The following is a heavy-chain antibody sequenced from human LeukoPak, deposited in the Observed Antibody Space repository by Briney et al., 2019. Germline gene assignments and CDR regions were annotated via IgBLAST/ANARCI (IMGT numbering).Heavy chain of an antibody. CDR1: GVSISSGYSY. CDR3: ARGKRVGLDAFGF. V-gene: IGHV4-30-4*01. Sequence: PSQTLSLTCTVSGVSISSGYSYWSWIRQPPGKRLEWIGYIYSSGNTYYNPSLKSLITMSVDTSKNQFSLKLTSVTAADTAVYYCARGKRVGLDAFGFWGHGTMVTVSP. CDR2: IYSSGNT. J-gene: IGHJ3*01.